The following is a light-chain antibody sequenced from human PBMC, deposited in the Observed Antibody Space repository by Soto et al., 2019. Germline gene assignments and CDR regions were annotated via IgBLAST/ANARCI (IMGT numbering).Light chain of an antibody. CDR3: QQRSDWPPIT. V-gene: IGKV1-39*01. J-gene: IGKJ5*01. Sequence: DIQMTHSPSSLSASVGDRVTITCRASQSISSYLNWYQQKPGKAPKLLIYAASSLQSGVPSRFSGSGSGTDFTLTISSLQPEDFAVYYCQQRSDWPPITFGQGTRLEIK. CDR2: AAS. CDR1: QSISSY.